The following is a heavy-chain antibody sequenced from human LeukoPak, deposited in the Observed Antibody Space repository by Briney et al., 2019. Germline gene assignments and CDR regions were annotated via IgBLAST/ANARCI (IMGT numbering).Heavy chain of an antibody. V-gene: IGHV3-21*01. J-gene: IGHJ3*02. CDR2: ISSSSSYI. CDR3: ARDSLDAFDI. Sequence: PGGSLRLSCAASGFTFSSNSMNLVRQAPAKGLEWVSSISSSSSYIYYADSVKGRFTISRDNAKNSLYLQMNSLRAEDTAVYYCARDSLDAFDIWGQGTMVTVSS. CDR1: GFTFSSNS.